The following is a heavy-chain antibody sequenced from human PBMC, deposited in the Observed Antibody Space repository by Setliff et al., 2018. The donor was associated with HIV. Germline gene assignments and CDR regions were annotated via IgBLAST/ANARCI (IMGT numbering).Heavy chain of an antibody. D-gene: IGHD3-22*01. CDR1: GGSISSGSYY. V-gene: IGHV4-39*01. CDR3: ARQAIFGYYDSSGYLDY. CDR2: IYYSGST. J-gene: IGHJ4*02. Sequence: PETLSLTCTVSGGSISSGSYYWGWIRQPPGKGLEWIGSIYYSGSTYYNLSLQSRVTISVDTSKNLFSLRLSSVTASDTAVYYCARQAIFGYYDSSGYLDYWGQGTLVTVSS.